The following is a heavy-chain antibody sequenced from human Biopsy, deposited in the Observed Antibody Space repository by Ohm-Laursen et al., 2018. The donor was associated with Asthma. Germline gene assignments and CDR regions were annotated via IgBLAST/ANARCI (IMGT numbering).Heavy chain of an antibody. CDR2: INSVFGTT. CDR1: GGTFNTYV. Sequence: SVKVSCKALGGTFNTYVIGWVRQAPGQGLEWMGGINSVFGTTTYPQKFQDRVTITADDSTSTVYMELSSLRSEDTAVYYCARKAGPCISRTCYSLGFWGQGTLVTVSS. V-gene: IGHV1-69*13. CDR3: ARKAGPCISRTCYSLGF. D-gene: IGHD2-2*01. J-gene: IGHJ4*02.